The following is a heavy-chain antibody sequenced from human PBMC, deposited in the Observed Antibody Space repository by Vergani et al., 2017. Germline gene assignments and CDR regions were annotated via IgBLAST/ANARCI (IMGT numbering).Heavy chain of an antibody. V-gene: IGHV4-59*01. CDR1: GDSMNTYY. Sequence: QVQLQESGPGLVKPSETLSLTCSVSGDSMNTYYWTWIRQPPGKGLEWIGYIYDSGDTKYNPSLKSRVTMSLDTSKNQFSLKLSSVTAADTAVYYCARGALWWLRQIDSWGQGTLVTVSS. CDR2: IYDSGDT. D-gene: IGHD2-21*01. J-gene: IGHJ4*02. CDR3: ARGALWWLRQIDS.